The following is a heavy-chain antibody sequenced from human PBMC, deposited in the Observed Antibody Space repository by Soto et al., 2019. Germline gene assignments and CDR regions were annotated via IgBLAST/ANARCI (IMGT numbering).Heavy chain of an antibody. CDR3: TTDHSGSYYYYVMDV. V-gene: IGHV3-15*07. D-gene: IGHD5-12*01. CDR1: GFTFSNAW. J-gene: IGHJ6*02. CDR2: IKSKTDGGTT. Sequence: GGSLRLSCAASGFTFSNAWMNWVRQAPGKGLEWVGRIKSKTDGGTTDYAAPVKGRFTISRDDSKNTLYLQMNSLKTEDTAVYYCTTDHSGSYYYYVMDVWGQGTTVTVSS.